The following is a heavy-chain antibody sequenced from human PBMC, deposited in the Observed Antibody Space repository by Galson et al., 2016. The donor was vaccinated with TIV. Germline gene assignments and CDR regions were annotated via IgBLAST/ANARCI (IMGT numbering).Heavy chain of an antibody. CDR3: TKVPSIVFSYYCGLDV. J-gene: IGHJ6*01. Sequence: SLRLSCAASGFTFSIFAMTWVRQAPGMGLEWVSAISGGGGSTYYADSVKGRFTISRDNSKNTLFLQMNSLRAEDTAVYYCTKVPSIVFSYYCGLDVLGQGTTVTVSS. D-gene: IGHD2-15*01. CDR2: ISGGGGST. CDR1: GFTFSIFA. V-gene: IGHV3-23*01.